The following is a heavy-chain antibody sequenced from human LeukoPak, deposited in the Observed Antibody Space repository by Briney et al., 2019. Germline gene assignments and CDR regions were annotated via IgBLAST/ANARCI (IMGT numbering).Heavy chain of an antibody. D-gene: IGHD5-24*01. V-gene: IGHV4-59*01. J-gene: IGHJ4*02. Sequence: PSETLSLTCTVSGGSISGYYWSWIRQSPGKGLEWIGYIYYSGSTNYTPSLKSRLTISVDTSKNQFSLKLNSVTAADTAVYYCARDSRMPNGYNHYFDYWGQGTLVTVSS. CDR3: ARDSRMPNGYNHYFDY. CDR1: GGSISGYY. CDR2: IYYSGST.